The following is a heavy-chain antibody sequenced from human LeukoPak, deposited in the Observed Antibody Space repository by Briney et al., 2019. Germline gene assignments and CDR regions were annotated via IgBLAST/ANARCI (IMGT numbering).Heavy chain of an antibody. D-gene: IGHD6-13*01. CDR1: GGSISSGGYY. CDR2: IYYSGST. J-gene: IGHJ4*02. CDR3: ARRTPAAGFFDY. Sequence: SETLSLTCTVSGGSISSGGYYWSWIRQHPGKGLEWIGYIYYSGSTYYNPSLKSRVTLSLDTSKNQFSLKLSSVTAADTAVYYCARRTPAAGFFDYWGQGTLVTVSS. V-gene: IGHV4-31*03.